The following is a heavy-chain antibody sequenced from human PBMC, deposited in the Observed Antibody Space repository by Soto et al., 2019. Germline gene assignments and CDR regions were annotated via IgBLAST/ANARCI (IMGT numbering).Heavy chain of an antibody. V-gene: IGHV5-51*01. Sequence: GESLKISCKGSGYSFTSYWIGWVRQMPGKGLKWMGIIYPGDSDTRYSPSFQGQVTISADKSISTAYLQWSSLKASDTAMYYCARHDRCSGGSCYLGVDYYYGMDVWGQGTTVTVSS. CDR3: ARHDRCSGGSCYLGVDYYYGMDV. CDR1: GYSFTSYW. J-gene: IGHJ6*02. D-gene: IGHD2-15*01. CDR2: IYPGDSDT.